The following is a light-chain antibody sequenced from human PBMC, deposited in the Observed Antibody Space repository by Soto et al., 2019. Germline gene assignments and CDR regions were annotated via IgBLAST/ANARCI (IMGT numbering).Light chain of an antibody. CDR1: ESVSSIY. Sequence: TQSPATLSVSPGERATVSCRASESVSSIYLAWYQQKPGQAPRLLIYDVSNRATGIPARFSGSGSGTDFTLTISSLEPEDFAVYYCQQRSNWPRTFGQGTKVDIK. CDR3: QQRSNWPRT. V-gene: IGKV3-11*01. J-gene: IGKJ1*01. CDR2: DVS.